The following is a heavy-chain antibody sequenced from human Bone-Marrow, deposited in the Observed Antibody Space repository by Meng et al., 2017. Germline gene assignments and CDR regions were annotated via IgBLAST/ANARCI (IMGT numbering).Heavy chain of an antibody. D-gene: IGHD3-22*01. CDR1: GGTFSSYA. CDR3: ARKSYYYDSSGYYYGMDV. CDR2: IIPIFGTA. Sequence: SVKVSCKASGGTFSSYAISWVRQAPGQGLEWMGGIIPIFGTANYAQKFQGRVTITADKSTSTAYMELSSLRSEDTAVYYCARKSYYYDSSGYYYGMDVWGQGTTVNVSS. J-gene: IGHJ6*02. V-gene: IGHV1-69*06.